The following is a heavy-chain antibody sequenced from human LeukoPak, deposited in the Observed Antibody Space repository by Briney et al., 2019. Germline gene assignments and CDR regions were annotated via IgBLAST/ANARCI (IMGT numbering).Heavy chain of an antibody. Sequence: ETLSLTCTVSGGSISSYYWSWVRQAPGKGLEWISVVSDSGASTYYADSVKGRFTIYRDNSKNTLYLQMNSLRADDTAVYFCAKTLWGLTLLSSDHWGQGTLVTVSS. CDR1: GGSISSYY. D-gene: IGHD3-16*01. CDR2: VSDSGAST. V-gene: IGHV3-23*01. CDR3: AKTLWGLTLLSSDH. J-gene: IGHJ4*02.